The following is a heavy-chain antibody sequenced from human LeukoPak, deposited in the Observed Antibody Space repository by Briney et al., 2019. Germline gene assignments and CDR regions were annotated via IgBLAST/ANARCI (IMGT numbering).Heavy chain of an antibody. CDR3: AKLGSGSGPGAFDI. V-gene: IGHV3-30*18. CDR2: ISYDGSNK. D-gene: IGHD1-26*01. CDR1: GFTFSSYG. J-gene: IGHJ3*02. Sequence: GGSLRLSCAASGFTFSSYGMHWVRQAPGKGLEWVAVISYDGSNKYYADSVKARFTISRDNSKNTLYLQMNSLRAEDTAVYYCAKLGSGSGPGAFDIWGQGTMVTVSS.